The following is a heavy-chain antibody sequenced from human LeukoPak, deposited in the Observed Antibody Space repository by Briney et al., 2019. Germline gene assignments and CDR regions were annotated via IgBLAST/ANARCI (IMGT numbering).Heavy chain of an antibody. V-gene: IGHV3-23*01. CDR1: GFSFSNYA. CDR2: ISGSGGRT. CDR3: ARAVTTNYDFWSGPLPGPFDP. D-gene: IGHD3-3*01. J-gene: IGHJ5*02. Sequence: GGSLRLSCAASGFSFSNYAMNWVRQAPGKGLEWVSAISGSGGRTFYADSVKGRFTISRDNSKNTLYLQMNSLRAEDTAVYYCARAVTTNYDFWSGPLPGPFDPWGQGTLVTVSS.